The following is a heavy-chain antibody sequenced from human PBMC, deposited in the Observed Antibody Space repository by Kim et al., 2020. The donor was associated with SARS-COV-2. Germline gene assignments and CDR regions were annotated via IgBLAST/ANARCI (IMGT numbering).Heavy chain of an antibody. CDR3: ARGTHFGVVVVAATLGGGYFDY. V-gene: IGHV1-46*01. CDR1: GYTFTSYY. Sequence: ASVKVSCKASGYTFTSYYMHWVRQAPGQGLEWMGIINPSGGSTSYAQKFQGRVTMTRDTSTSTVYMELSSLRSEDTAVYYCARGTHFGVVVVAATLGGGYFDYWGQGTLVTVSS. J-gene: IGHJ4*02. CDR2: INPSGGST. D-gene: IGHD2-15*01.